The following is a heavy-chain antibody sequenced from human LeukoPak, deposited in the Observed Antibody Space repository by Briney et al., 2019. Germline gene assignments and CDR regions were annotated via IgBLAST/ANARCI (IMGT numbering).Heavy chain of an antibody. D-gene: IGHD1-26*01. CDR2: IRNKANRYTT. CDR1: GFTFSDHQ. J-gene: IGHJ4*02. CDR3: ARLGLVRARNYLDY. Sequence: PGGSLRLSCEASGFTFSDHQMDWVRQAPGKGLEWVGRIRNKANRYTTEFAASVKGRFVISRDDSRNSLYLQMNSLKTEDTAVYYCARLGLVRARNYLDYWGQGTLVTVSS. V-gene: IGHV3-72*01.